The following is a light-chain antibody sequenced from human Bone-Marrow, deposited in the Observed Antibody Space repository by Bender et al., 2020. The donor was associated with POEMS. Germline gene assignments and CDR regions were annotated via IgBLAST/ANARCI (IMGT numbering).Light chain of an antibody. J-gene: IGLJ2*01. Sequence: SYELTQPPSLSMSPGQTASVTCSGDRLGDKYASWYQQKQGQSPVLVIYQDTKRPSGIPERFSGSKSGNTATLTISGTQSMDEADYFCQAWDRSTVVFGGGTKLTV. CDR2: QDT. V-gene: IGLV3-1*01. CDR3: QAWDRSTVV. CDR1: RLGDKY.